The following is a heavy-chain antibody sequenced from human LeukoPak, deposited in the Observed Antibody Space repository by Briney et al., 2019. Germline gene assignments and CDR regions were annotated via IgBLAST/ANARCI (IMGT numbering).Heavy chain of an antibody. J-gene: IGHJ5*02. CDR3: ARLTGPAVPASFDP. CDR2: IIAIFGTA. Sequence: GASVKVSCKASGGTFSNYAISWVRQAPGQGLEWMGGIIAIFGTANYAQKFQGRVTITADESTSTAYMELSSLRAEDTAVYYCARLTGPAVPASFDPWGQGTLVTVSS. CDR1: GGTFSNYA. V-gene: IGHV1-69*13. D-gene: IGHD2-2*01.